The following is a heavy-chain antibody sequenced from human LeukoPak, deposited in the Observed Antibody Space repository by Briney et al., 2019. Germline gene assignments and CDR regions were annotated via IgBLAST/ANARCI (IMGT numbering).Heavy chain of an antibody. Sequence: PGGSLRLSCAASGFTFSSYWMHWVRQAPGKGLVWVSRINSDGSSTSYADSVKGRFTISRDSAKNTLYLQMNSLRAEDTAVYYCARGMSEPQDFWSGYSRYYYYGMDVWGQGTTVTVSS. CDR3: ARGMSEPQDFWSGYSRYYYYGMDV. J-gene: IGHJ6*02. V-gene: IGHV3-74*01. D-gene: IGHD3-3*01. CDR2: INSDGSST. CDR1: GFTFSSYW.